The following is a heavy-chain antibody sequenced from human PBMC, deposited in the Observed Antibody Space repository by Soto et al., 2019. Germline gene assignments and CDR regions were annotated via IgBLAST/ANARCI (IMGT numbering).Heavy chain of an antibody. CDR3: AREFEYSYVDY. V-gene: IGHV1-3*01. CDR2: INAGNGNT. J-gene: IGHJ4*02. D-gene: IGHD2-15*01. Sequence: ASVKVSCKASGYIFVNYGIAWVRQAPGQRLEWMGWINAGNGNTKYSQKFQGRVTITRDTSASTAYMELRSLRSDDTAVYYCAREFEYSYVDYWGQGTLVTVSS. CDR1: GYIFVNYG.